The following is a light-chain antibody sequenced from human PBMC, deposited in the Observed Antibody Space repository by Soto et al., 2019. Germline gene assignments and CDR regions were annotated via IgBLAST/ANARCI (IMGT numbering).Light chain of an antibody. CDR3: QQYNNWPPVT. CDR2: GAS. V-gene: IGKV3-15*01. CDR1: QSVNSK. J-gene: IGKJ5*01. Sequence: EIVMTQSPATLSVSPGERVSLSCRAGQSVNSKLAWYQQKPGQAPRLLIYGASTRATGIPARFSGSGSGTEFTLTISSLQSEDFAVYFCQQYNNWPPVTFGQGTRLEIK.